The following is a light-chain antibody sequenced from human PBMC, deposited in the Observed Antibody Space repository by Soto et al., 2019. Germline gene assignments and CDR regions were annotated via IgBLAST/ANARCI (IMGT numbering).Light chain of an antibody. J-gene: IGKJ1*01. V-gene: IGKV3-11*01. CDR2: DAS. Sequence: EIVLTQSPATLSLSPGERATLSCRASQSVSSYLAWYQQKPGQAPRLLIYDASNRATGIPARFSGSGSGTDFTLTINRLGPEDFAVYYCQQRSSWPWTFGQGTKVDIK. CDR3: QQRSSWPWT. CDR1: QSVSSY.